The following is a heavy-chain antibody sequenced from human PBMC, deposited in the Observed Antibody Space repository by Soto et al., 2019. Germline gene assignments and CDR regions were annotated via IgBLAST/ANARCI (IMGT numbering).Heavy chain of an antibody. CDR1: GGSFSGYY. CDR3: ARQGVYYYYYMDV. V-gene: IGHV4-34*01. J-gene: IGHJ6*03. CDR2: INHSGST. Sequence: SETLSLTCAVYGGSFSGYYWSWIRQPPGKGLEWIGEINHSGSTNYNPSLKSRVTISVDTSKNQFSLKLSSVTAADTAVYYCARQGVYYYYYMDVWDKGITVT.